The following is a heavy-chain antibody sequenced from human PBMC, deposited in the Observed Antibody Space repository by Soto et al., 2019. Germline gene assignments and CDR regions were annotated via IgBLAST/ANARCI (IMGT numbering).Heavy chain of an antibody. Sequence: GASVKVSCKASGYTFTSYYMHWVRQAPGQGLEWMGIINPSGGSTSYAQKFQGRVTMTRDTSTSTVYMELSSLRSEDTAVYYCARDQGAGGYSSGWTSFDYWGQGTLVTVSS. V-gene: IGHV1-46*01. CDR2: INPSGGST. CDR1: GYTFTSYY. CDR3: ARDQGAGGYSSGWTSFDY. D-gene: IGHD6-19*01. J-gene: IGHJ4*02.